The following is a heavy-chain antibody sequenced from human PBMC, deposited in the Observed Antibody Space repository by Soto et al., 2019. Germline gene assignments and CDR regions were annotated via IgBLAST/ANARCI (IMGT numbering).Heavy chain of an antibody. CDR3: ARSKVYYDSSGYYCYFDY. Sequence: PSETLSLTCTVSGGSISSYYWSWIRQPPGKGLEWIGYIYYSGSTNYNPSLKSRVTISVDTSKNQFSLKLSSVTAADTAVYYCARSKVYYDSSGYYCYFDYWGQGTLVTIS. J-gene: IGHJ4*02. CDR2: IYYSGST. V-gene: IGHV4-59*01. D-gene: IGHD3-22*01. CDR1: GGSISSYY.